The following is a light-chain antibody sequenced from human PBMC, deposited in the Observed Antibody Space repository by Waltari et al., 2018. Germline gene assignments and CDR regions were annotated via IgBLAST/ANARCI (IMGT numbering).Light chain of an antibody. Sequence: QSALTQPASVSGSPGQSITISCTGTSSDVGTYNLFSWYQQHPGKAPKLMIFEVNKRPSGVSNRFSGSKSGNTASLTVSGLQAEDEADYYCCSYAGSTTLVVFGGGTKLTVL. J-gene: IGLJ2*01. CDR3: CSYAGSTTLVV. V-gene: IGLV2-23*02. CDR2: EVN. CDR1: SSDVGTYNL.